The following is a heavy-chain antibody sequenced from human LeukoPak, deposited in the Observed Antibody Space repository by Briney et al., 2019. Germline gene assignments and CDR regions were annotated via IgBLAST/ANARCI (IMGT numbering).Heavy chain of an antibody. J-gene: IGHJ4*02. V-gene: IGHV4-39*02. CDR2: IHYSGST. CDR1: GGSISSSSYY. Sequence: SETLSLTCTVSGGSISSSSYYWGWIRQPPGKGLEWIGSIHYSGSTYYNPSLKSRVTISVDTSKNQFSLKLISVTAADTAVYYCARDLNTVTTNLIGYWGQGTLVTVSS. D-gene: IGHD4-17*01. CDR3: ARDLNTVTTNLIGY.